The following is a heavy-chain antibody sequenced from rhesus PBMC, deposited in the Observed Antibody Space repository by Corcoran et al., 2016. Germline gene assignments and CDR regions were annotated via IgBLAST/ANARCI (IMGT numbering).Heavy chain of an antibody. CDR1: GFTFSDYN. J-gene: IGHJ4*01. V-gene: IGHV3-59*01. CDR3: ARGEPQSVDY. D-gene: IGHD1-44*01. CDR2: NGNGGGGT. Sequence: EVQLVESGGGLAKPGGSLRLSCAASGFTFSDYNMHWVRQASGKGLGGVSRNGNGGGGTGASDSVKGRFTISRENAKNTLYLQMDSRGAEDTAVSYWARGEPQSVDYWGQGVLVTVSS.